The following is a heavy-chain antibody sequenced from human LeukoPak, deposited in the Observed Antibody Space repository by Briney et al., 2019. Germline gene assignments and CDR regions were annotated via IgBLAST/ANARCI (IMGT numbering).Heavy chain of an antibody. D-gene: IGHD6-19*01. CDR2: IYGGGST. Sequence: AGGSLRLSYAATGLSVSSNFMSWVRQAPGKGLEWVSVIYGGGSTYYADSVKGRFTISRDTPKNTLYLQMNSLRVEDTAVYYCASWPVGWYGEDSWGQGTLVTVSS. V-gene: IGHV3-53*01. J-gene: IGHJ4*02. CDR3: ASWPVGWYGEDS. CDR1: GLSVSSNF.